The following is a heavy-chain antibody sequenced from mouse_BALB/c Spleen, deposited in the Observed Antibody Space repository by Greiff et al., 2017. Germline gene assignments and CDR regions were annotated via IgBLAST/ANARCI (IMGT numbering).Heavy chain of an antibody. J-gene: IGHJ4*01. CDR1: GFTFSSFG. V-gene: IGHV5-17*02. CDR3: ARGRYDEGGAMDY. Sequence: EVKLMESGGGLVQPGGSRKLSCAASGFTFSSFGMHWVRQAPEKGLEWVAYISSGSSTIYYADTVKGRFTISRDNPKNTLFLQMTSLRSEDTAMYYCARGRYDEGGAMDYWGQGTSVTVSS. CDR2: ISSGSSTI. D-gene: IGHD2-14*01.